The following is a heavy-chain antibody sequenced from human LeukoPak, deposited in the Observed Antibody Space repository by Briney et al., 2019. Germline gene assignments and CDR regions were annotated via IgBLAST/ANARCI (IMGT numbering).Heavy chain of an antibody. J-gene: IGHJ4*02. Sequence: GGSLRLSCAASGFTFSSYAMSWVRQAPGKGLEWVSAISGSGGSTYYADSVKGRFTISRDNSKNTLYLQMNSLRAEDTAVYYCAKDEAGYSYGYGLDYWGQGTLVTVSS. CDR1: GFTFSSYA. CDR2: ISGSGGST. V-gene: IGHV3-23*01. CDR3: AKDEAGYSYGYGLDY. D-gene: IGHD5-18*01.